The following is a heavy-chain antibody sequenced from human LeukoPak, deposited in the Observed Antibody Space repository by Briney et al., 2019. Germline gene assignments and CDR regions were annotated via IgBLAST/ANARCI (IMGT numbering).Heavy chain of an antibody. CDR1: GGTFSSYA. V-gene: IGHV1-69*13. CDR3: ARHRFPLGDQLQTIYYYYGMDV. J-gene: IGHJ6*02. CDR2: IIPIFGTA. Sequence: SVKVSCKASGGTFSSYAISWVRQAPGQGLEWMGGIIPIFGTANYAQKFQGRVTITADESTSTAYMELSSLRSEDTAVYYCARHRFPLGDQLQTIYYYYGMDVWGRGTTVTVSS. D-gene: IGHD2-2*01.